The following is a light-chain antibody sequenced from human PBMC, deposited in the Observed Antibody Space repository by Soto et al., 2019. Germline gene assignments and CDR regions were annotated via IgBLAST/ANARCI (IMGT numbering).Light chain of an antibody. Sequence: QSVLTQPPSASGSPGQSVIISCTGTSRDVGGYNYVSWYQQHPGKAPKLIIYEVYKRPSGVPDRFSGSKSGNTAALTVSGLQAEDEADYYCSSYVGTNSYVFGTGTKVTVL. CDR2: EVY. J-gene: IGLJ1*01. CDR3: SSYVGTNSYV. V-gene: IGLV2-8*01. CDR1: SRDVGGYNY.